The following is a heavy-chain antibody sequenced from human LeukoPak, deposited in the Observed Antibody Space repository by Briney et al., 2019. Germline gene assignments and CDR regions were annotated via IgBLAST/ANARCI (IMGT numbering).Heavy chain of an antibody. D-gene: IGHD3-10*01. CDR3: ARDSSLWFGELLGWFDP. Sequence: ASVKVSCKASGYTFTSYAITWVRRAPGQGLEWMGWISSYNGNTNYAQKLQGRVTMTTETSTSTAYMELRSLRSDDTAVYYCARDSSLWFGELLGWFDPWGQGTLVTVSS. J-gene: IGHJ5*02. V-gene: IGHV1-18*01. CDR1: GYTFTSYA. CDR2: ISSYNGNT.